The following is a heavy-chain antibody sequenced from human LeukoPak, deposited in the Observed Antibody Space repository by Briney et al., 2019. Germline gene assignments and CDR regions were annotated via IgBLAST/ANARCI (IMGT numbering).Heavy chain of an antibody. CDR3: ARDRGTWNDDGFDY. CDR1: GGSFSSYY. Sequence: TSETLSLTCAVYGGSFSSYYWGWIRQPPGKGLEWIGSIYYSGSTYYNPSLKSRVTISVDTSKNQFSLKLSSVTAADTAVYYCARDRGTWNDDGFDYWGQGTLVTVSS. V-gene: IGHV4-39*07. J-gene: IGHJ4*02. D-gene: IGHD1-1*01. CDR2: IYYSGST.